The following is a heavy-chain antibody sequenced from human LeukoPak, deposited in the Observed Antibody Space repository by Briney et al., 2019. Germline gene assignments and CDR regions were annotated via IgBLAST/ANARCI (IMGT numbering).Heavy chain of an antibody. V-gene: IGHV3-48*01. J-gene: IGHJ4*02. CDR2: ISGGGGTI. D-gene: IGHD3-22*01. CDR1: GFTFSAYS. Sequence: GGSLRLSCAASGFTFSAYSMNWVRQAPGKGLEWVLFISGGGGTIYYADSVKGRFTISRDNAKNSLHLQMDSLRVEETAGHYCARNQEIDYYDSSGFYWGVEYWGQGTLVTVSS. CDR3: ARNQEIDYYDSSGFYWGVEY.